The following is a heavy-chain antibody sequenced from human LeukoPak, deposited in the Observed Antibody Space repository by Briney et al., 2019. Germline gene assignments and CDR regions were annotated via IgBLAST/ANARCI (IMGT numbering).Heavy chain of an antibody. CDR2: ISYDGSNK. J-gene: IGHJ6*02. CDR3: ARGGRYFARHYGMDV. D-gene: IGHD3-9*01. Sequence: GGSLRLSCAASGFTFSSYAMHWVRQAPGKGLEGVAVISYDGSNKYYADSVKGRFTISRDNSKNTLYLQMNSLRAEDTAVYYFARGGRYFARHYGMDVWGQGTTVTVSS. CDR1: GFTFSSYA. V-gene: IGHV3-30-3*01.